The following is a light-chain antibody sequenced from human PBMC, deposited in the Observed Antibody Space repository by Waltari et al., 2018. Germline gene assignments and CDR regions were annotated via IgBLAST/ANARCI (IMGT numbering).Light chain of an antibody. CDR1: QTLLYSSNNKNY. J-gene: IGKJ5*01. CDR2: WAS. CDR3: QQYYSTPPT. V-gene: IGKV4-1*01. Sequence: DIVMTQSPAPLAVSLGERAPLNCKTNQTLLYSSNNKNYLAWYQQKPGQPPKLIIYWASARESGVPDRFSGSGSGTDFTLTISSLQAEDVAVYYCQQYYSTPPTFGQGTRLEIK.